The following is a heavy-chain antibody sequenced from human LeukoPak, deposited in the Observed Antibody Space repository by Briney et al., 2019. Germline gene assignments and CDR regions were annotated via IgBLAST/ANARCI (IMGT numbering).Heavy chain of an antibody. V-gene: IGHV1-2*02. J-gene: IGHJ4*02. D-gene: IGHD6-19*01. Sequence: ASVTVSCKASGYTFTCKYMHWVRQAPGQGLEWVGWINPKSGATNYAQKFQGRVSMTRDTSISTVYMELSRLRSEDTAVYYCARGRPSSGSSGWGEYWGQGTLVTVSS. CDR2: INPKSGAT. CDR1: GYTFTCKY. CDR3: ARGRPSSGSSGWGEY.